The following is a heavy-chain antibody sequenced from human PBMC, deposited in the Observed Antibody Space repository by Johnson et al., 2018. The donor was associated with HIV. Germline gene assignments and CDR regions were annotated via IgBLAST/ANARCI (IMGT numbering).Heavy chain of an antibody. CDR2: IWYDGSNK. V-gene: IGHV3-30*19. D-gene: IGHD6-19*01. J-gene: IGHJ3*02. Sequence: QVQLVESGGGVVQPGKSLRLSCAASGFTFSSYGMHWVRQAAGKGLEWVALIWYDGSNKYYADSVKGRFTISRDNSKNTLYLQMNSLRAEDTAVYYCARDGVAGTSGDIWGQGTMVTVSS. CDR1: GFTFSSYG. CDR3: ARDGVAGTSGDI.